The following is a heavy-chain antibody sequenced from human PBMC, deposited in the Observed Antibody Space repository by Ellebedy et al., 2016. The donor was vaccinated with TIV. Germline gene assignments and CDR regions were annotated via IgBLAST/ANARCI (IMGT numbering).Heavy chain of an antibody. J-gene: IGHJ4*02. CDR1: GYTFTNFG. Sequence: AASVKVSCKASGYTFTNFGINWVRQAPGQGLEWMGWIGVSNGDIKYSQRFQGRLTLTTDTTTTTALMELRSLKSDDTAVYYCARDLSPNTLMAYFWGQGTLVTVSS. CDR3: ARDLSPNTLMAYF. CDR2: IGVSNGDI. V-gene: IGHV1-18*01. D-gene: IGHD5-24*01.